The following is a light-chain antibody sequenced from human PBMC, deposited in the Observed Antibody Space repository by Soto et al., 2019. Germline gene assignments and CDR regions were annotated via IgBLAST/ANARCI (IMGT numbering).Light chain of an antibody. V-gene: IGLV2-23*01. CDR1: SSTVGGFNV. CDR3: CSYVGATTYA. Sequence: QSVLTQPASVSGSPGQSITISCTGTSSTVGGFNVVSWYQQHPGKAPKVIIYEGIKRPSGVSNRFSGSNSGSTASLTISGLQAEDEADYYCCSYVGATTYAFGTGTKVTV. J-gene: IGLJ1*01. CDR2: EGI.